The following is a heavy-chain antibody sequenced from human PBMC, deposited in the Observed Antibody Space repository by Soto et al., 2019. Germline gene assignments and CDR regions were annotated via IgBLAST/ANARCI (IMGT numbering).Heavy chain of an antibody. CDR3: ARAISGYVT. J-gene: IGHJ4*02. Sequence: QVQLVQSGPEMKKPGASVKLSCKASGITYNTYAIHWVRQAPGQGLEWMGWINAGNGDTRISQNFQGRVTLTRDTSASTVYMDLDSLKSEDTVVYYCARAISGYVTWGQGTLVTVSS. D-gene: IGHD5-12*01. CDR2: INAGNGDT. CDR1: GITYNTYA. V-gene: IGHV1-3*01.